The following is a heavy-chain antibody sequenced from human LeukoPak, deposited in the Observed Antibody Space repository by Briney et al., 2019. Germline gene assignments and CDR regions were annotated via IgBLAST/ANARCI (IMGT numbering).Heavy chain of an antibody. D-gene: IGHD3-22*01. J-gene: IGHJ4*02. CDR3: ARAVVLYYDGSGYSTRFDY. CDR1: GGSISSYY. V-gene: IGHV4-59*01. Sequence: SETLSLTCTVSGGSISSYYWSWIRQPPGKGLEWIGYIYYNGSTNYTPSLKRQVTISLDTSKNQFSLKLRSVTAADTAMYYCARAVVLYYDGSGYSTRFDYWGQGTLVTVSS. CDR2: IYYNGST.